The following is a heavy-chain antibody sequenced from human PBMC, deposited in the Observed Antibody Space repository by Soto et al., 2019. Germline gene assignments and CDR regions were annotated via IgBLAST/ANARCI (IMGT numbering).Heavy chain of an antibody. CDR3: GAGQSGYSYVRA. Sequence: EVQLVESGGGLVQPGGSLRLSCAASGFTFSNYWMHWVRQAPGKGLVWVSRINSDGSSTSYADSVKGRFTMSRDNAKNTRYLHMNSLRAEDTAVYYCGAGQSGYSYVRAWVQGTLVTVSS. V-gene: IGHV3-74*01. J-gene: IGHJ5*02. CDR2: INSDGSST. D-gene: IGHD5-18*01. CDR1: GFTFSNYW.